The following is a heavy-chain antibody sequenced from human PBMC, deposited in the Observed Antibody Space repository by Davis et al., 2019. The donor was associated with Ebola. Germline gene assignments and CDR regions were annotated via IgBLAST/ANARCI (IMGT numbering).Heavy chain of an antibody. V-gene: IGHV4-59*01. Sequence: GSLRLSCTVSGGSISRYSWSWIRQPPGKALEWIGYIYYSGSTNYNPSLKSRVTISVDTSKNQFSLKLSSVTAADTAVYYCARDGGYSSSSHFDYWGQGTLVTVSS. CDR3: ARDGGYSSSSHFDY. D-gene: IGHD6-6*01. CDR2: IYYSGST. J-gene: IGHJ4*02. CDR1: GGSISRYS.